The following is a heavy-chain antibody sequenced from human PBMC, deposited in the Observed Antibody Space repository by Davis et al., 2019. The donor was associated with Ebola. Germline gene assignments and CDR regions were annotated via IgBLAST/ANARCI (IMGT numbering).Heavy chain of an antibody. CDR3: ARDSIVYDFWSGYKGV. J-gene: IGHJ4*02. CDR1: GFTFSSYW. V-gene: IGHV3-7*01. Sequence: GESLKISCAASGFTFSSYWMSWVRQAPGKGLEWVANIKQDGSEKYYVDSVKGRFTISRDNAKNSLYLQMNSLRAEDTAVYYCARDSIVYDFWSGYKGVWGQGTLVTVS. D-gene: IGHD3-3*01. CDR2: IKQDGSEK.